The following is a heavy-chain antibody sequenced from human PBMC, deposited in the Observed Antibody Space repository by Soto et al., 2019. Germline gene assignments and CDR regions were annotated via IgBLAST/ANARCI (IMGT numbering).Heavy chain of an antibody. J-gene: IGHJ4*02. CDR1: GYTFTSYG. CDR2: ISAYNGNT. Sequence: ASVKVSCKASGYTFTSYGISWVRQAPGQGLEWMGWISAYNGNTNYAQKLQGRVTMTTDTSTSTAYMELRSLRSDDTAVYYCVRGIYVHDSSGLDYWGQGTLVTVSS. D-gene: IGHD3-22*01. V-gene: IGHV1-18*01. CDR3: VRGIYVHDSSGLDY.